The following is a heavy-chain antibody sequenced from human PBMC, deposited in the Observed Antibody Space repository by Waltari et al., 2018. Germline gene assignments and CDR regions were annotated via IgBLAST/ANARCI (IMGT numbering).Heavy chain of an antibody. CDR2: VVPEDGET. V-gene: IGHV1-69-2*01. D-gene: IGHD5-18*01. J-gene: IGHJ4*02. CDR3: ATEHQYSYGQGYGY. CDR1: GYTFTDYY. Sequence: EVQLVQSGAEVKKPGATVKISCKASGYTFTDYYMHWVQQAPGKGREWVGRVVPEDGETIYAENVQGRVTITADTSTDTAYMELSSLRSEDTAVYYCATEHQYSYGQGYGYWGQGTLVTVSS.